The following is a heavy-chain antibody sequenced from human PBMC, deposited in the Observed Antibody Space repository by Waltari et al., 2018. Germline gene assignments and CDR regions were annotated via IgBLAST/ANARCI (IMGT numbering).Heavy chain of an antibody. V-gene: IGHV4-59*08. D-gene: IGHD2-21*02. CDR2: VHSTGNT. CDR3: ARRRMIGPGDDWIDP. CDR1: PGSMNGYY. Sequence: QLQLQESGPGLVKPSETLSLTCSVSPGSMNGYYWSWLRQPPGRGLEWIGYVHSTGNTHSNPTLRSRMTISLDTSRNQFTLKLKSVTAADTAVYYCARRRMIGPGDDWIDPWGQGTLVTVSS. J-gene: IGHJ5*02.